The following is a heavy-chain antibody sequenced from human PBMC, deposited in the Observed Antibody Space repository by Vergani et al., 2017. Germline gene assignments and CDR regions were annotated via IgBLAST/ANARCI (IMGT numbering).Heavy chain of an antibody. CDR1: GYTFTSYG. D-gene: IGHD4-11*01. Sequence: QVQLVQSGAEVKKPGASVKVSCKASGYTFTSYGISWVRQAPGQGLEWMGWISAYNGNTNYAQKLQGRVTMSTDASTSTAYMELSSLRSDYTAVYYFAGHSNYLPYFDYWGEGTLVVVSS. J-gene: IGHJ4*02. V-gene: IGHV1-18*01. CDR3: AGHSNYLPYFDY. CDR2: ISAYNGNT.